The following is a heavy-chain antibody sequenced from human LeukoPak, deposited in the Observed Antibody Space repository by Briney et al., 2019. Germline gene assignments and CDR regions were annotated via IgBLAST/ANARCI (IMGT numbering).Heavy chain of an antibody. D-gene: IGHD1-1*01. J-gene: IGHJ4*02. CDR1: GYSFTIYW. V-gene: IGHV5-51*01. Sequence: KPGESLRISCKASGYSFTIYWIDWVRQVPGKGLEWMGIIYPGDSDTRYNPSFQGQVTISVDKSIATAYLQWSSLKASDTAIYYCARSTGYAFSYIDFWAQGTLVTVSS. CDR3: ARSTGYAFSYIDF. CDR2: IYPGDSDT.